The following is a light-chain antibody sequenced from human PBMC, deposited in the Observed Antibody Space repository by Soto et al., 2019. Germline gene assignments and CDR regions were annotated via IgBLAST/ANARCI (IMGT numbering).Light chain of an antibody. CDR1: SSNIGAGYD. Sequence: SVRTQPRSVSGSPGQRVAISCTGSSSNIGAGYDVHWYQQLPGTAPKLLIYGNSNRPSGVPDRFSGSKSGTSASLAITGLQAEDEADYYCQSYDSSLSGFPFGTGTKVTVL. V-gene: IGLV1-40*01. CDR2: GNS. CDR3: QSYDSSLSGFP. J-gene: IGLJ1*01.